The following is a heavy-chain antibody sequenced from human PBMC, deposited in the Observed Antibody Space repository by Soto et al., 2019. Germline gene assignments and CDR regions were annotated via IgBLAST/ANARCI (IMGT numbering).Heavy chain of an antibody. V-gene: IGHV1-18*04. D-gene: IGHD2-15*01. CDR2: ISAYNGNT. J-gene: IGHJ6*02. CDR1: GYTFTSYG. Sequence: QVQLVQSGAEVKKPGASVKVSCKASGYTFTSYGISWVRQAPGQGLEWMGWISAYNGNTNYAQKLQGRVTMTTDTSTSTAYMELRSLRSDDTAVYYCATSYCSGGSCYSRPYYYYYGMDVWGQWTTVTVSS. CDR3: ATSYCSGGSCYSRPYYYYYGMDV.